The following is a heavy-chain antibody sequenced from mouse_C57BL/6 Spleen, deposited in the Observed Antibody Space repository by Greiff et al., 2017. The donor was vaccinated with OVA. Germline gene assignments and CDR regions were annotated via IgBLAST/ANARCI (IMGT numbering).Heavy chain of an antibody. V-gene: IGHV5-16*01. CDR2: INYDGSST. Sequence: EVMLVESEGGLVQPGSSMKLSCTASGFTFSDYYMAWVRQVPEKGLEWVANINYDGSSTYYLDSLKSRFIISRDNAKNILYLQMSSLKSEDTATYYCARDALDGYYFDYWGQGTTLTVSS. CDR1: GFTFSDYY. J-gene: IGHJ2*01. CDR3: ARDALDGYYFDY. D-gene: IGHD2-3*01.